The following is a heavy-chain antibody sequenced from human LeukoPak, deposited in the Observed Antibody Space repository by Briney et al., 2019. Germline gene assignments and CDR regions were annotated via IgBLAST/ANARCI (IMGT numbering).Heavy chain of an antibody. CDR3: VREPPTMVRGVTMDV. V-gene: IGHV1-18*01. Sequence: ASVKVACKASGYSFLNYGISWVRQAPGQGLEWMGWISVYNGKTRYAQNLQGRVTMNTDTSTSTAYMELRSLRSDDTAVYYRVREPPTMVRGVTMDVWGQGTTVTVSS. J-gene: IGHJ6*02. CDR2: ISVYNGKT. CDR1: GYSFLNYG. D-gene: IGHD3-10*01.